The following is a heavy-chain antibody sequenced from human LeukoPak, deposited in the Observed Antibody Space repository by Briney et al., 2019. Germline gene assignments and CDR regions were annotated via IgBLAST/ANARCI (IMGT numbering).Heavy chain of an antibody. CDR3: AGGVLIDY. CDR2: ISYDGSNK. CDR1: GFTFSSYA. Sequence: PGGSLRLSCAASGFTFSSYAMHWVRQAPGKGLEWVAVISYDGSNKYYADSVKGRFTISRDNSKNTLYLQVNSLRAEDTAVYYCAGGVLIDYWGQGTLVTVSS. V-gene: IGHV3-30-3*01. D-gene: IGHD3-16*01. J-gene: IGHJ4*02.